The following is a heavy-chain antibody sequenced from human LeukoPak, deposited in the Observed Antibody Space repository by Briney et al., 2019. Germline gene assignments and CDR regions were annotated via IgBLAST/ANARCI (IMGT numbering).Heavy chain of an antibody. J-gene: IGHJ5*02. D-gene: IGHD3-3*01. V-gene: IGHV3-23*01. CDR2: ISGSGGST. CDR3: AKVGYYDFWSGYPNWFDP. Sequence: GGSLRLSCAASGFTFSSYAMSWVRQAPGKGLEWVSAISGSGGSTYYADSVKGRFTISRDNSKNTLYLQMNSLGAEDTAVYYCAKVGYYDFWSGYPNWFDPWGQGTLVTVSS. CDR1: GFTFSSYA.